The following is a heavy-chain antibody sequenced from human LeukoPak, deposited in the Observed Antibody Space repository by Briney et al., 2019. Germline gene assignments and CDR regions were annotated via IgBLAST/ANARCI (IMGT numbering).Heavy chain of an antibody. Sequence: GGSLRLSCAASGFTFSSYSMNWVRQAPGKGLEWVSSIRSGSTYIFYADSLKGRFTVSRDNSKNSLYLQMNSLRAEDTAVYFCARVHYYDIKYIDYWGQGALVTVSS. J-gene: IGHJ4*02. V-gene: IGHV3-21*01. D-gene: IGHD3-22*01. CDR2: IRSGSTYI. CDR1: GFTFSSYS. CDR3: ARVHYYDIKYIDY.